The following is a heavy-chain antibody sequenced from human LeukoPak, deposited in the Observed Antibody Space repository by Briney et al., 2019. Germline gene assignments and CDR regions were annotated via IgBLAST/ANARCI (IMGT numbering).Heavy chain of an antibody. CDR1: GFTFSSFW. V-gene: IGHV3-30*03. J-gene: IGHJ5*02. Sequence: GGSLRLSCAASGFTFSSFWMSWVRQAPGKGLEWVAVISYDGSNKYYADSVKGRFTISRDNSKNTLYLQMNSLRAEDTAVYYCATKGGFDPWGQGTLVTVSS. CDR3: ATKGGFDP. CDR2: ISYDGSNK.